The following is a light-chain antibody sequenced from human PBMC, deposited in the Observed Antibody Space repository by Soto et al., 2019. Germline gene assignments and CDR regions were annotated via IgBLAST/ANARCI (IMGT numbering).Light chain of an antibody. V-gene: IGKV3-20*01. Sequence: EIVITQSPGTLSLSPGEGATLSCRASRSVNSNYLAWYQQKPGQAPSLLTYGASSRATDVPDRFSASGSGTDFALTISRXEPEDVAVYYCQQYISSPLTFGGGTKVDIK. CDR3: QQYISSPLT. J-gene: IGKJ4*01. CDR1: RSVNSNY. CDR2: GAS.